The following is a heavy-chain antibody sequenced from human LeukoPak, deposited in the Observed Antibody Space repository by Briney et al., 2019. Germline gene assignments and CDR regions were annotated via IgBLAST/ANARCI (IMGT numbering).Heavy chain of an antibody. J-gene: IGHJ3*02. CDR2: IIPIFGTA. Sequence: SVKVSCKASGGTFSSYAISWVRQAPGQGLEWMGGIIPIFGTANYAQKFQGRITITADESTGTAYMELSSLRSEDTAVYYCARDPNIAVAGTGDAFDIWGQGTMVTVSS. D-gene: IGHD6-19*01. CDR3: ARDPNIAVAGTGDAFDI. V-gene: IGHV1-69*01. CDR1: GGTFSSYA.